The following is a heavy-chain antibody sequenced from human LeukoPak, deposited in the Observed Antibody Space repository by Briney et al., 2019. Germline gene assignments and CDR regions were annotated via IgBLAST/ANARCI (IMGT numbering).Heavy chain of an antibody. D-gene: IGHD3-22*01. CDR2: ISSSSSYI. CDR1: GFTFSSYS. Sequence: PGGSLRLSCAASGFTFSSYSMNWVRQAPGKGLEWVSSISSSSSYIYYADSVKGRFTISRDNAKNSLYLQMNSLRAEDTAVYYCARDRPSYYYDSSGSLDYWGQGTLVTVSS. CDR3: ARDRPSYYYDSSGSLDY. V-gene: IGHV3-21*01. J-gene: IGHJ4*02.